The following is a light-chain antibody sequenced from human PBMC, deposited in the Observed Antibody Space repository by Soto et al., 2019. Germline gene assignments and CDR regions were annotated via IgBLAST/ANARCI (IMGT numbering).Light chain of an antibody. CDR2: DAS. CDR3: QQYSNWPPIT. V-gene: IGKV3-15*01. J-gene: IGKJ5*01. Sequence: EVVMTQSPATLSVSPGERATLSCRASQYISKYLAWYQQRPGQAPRLLIYDASTRATGIPARFSGSGSGTEFTLTISSLQSEDFAVYYCQQYSNWPPITFGQGTRLEIK. CDR1: QYISKY.